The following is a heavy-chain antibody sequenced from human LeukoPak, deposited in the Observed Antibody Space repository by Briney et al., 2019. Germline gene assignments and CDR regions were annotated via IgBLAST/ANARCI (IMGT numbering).Heavy chain of an antibody. Sequence: SETLSLTCAVYGGSFSGYYWSWIRQPPGKGLEWIGEINHSGSTNYNPSLKSRVTISEDTSKNQFSLKLSSVTAADTAVYYCASRGDGYNYVDWFDPWGQGTLVTVSS. D-gene: IGHD5-24*01. CDR2: INHSGST. CDR1: GGSFSGYY. V-gene: IGHV4-34*01. CDR3: ASRGDGYNYVDWFDP. J-gene: IGHJ5*02.